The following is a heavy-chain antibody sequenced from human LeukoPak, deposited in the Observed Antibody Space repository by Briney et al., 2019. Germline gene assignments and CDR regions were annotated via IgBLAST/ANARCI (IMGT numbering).Heavy chain of an antibody. CDR3: DRVQTVAGMFDY. D-gene: IGHD6-19*01. CDR2: TSAYNGNT. Sequence: ASVKLSCKSSAYSFTSYGNSWVRQAPGQGLEWMGCTSAYNGNTNYAQKLPVRVSMTTDTSKSTASMELRSRRFDDTAVYHYDRVQTVAGMFDYWGRGTLVSVSS. J-gene: IGHJ4*02. V-gene: IGHV1-18*01. CDR1: AYSFTSYG.